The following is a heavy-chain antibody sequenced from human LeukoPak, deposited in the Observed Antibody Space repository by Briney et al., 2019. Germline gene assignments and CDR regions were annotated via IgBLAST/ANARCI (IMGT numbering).Heavy chain of an antibody. Sequence: PGGSLRLSCAASGFTFSSYWVHWVRQAPGKGLVWVSRINSDGSSTSYADSVKGRFTISRDNAKNTLYLQMNSLRAEDTAVYYCARADGDYRYYYYGMDVWGQGTTVTVSS. V-gene: IGHV3-74*01. D-gene: IGHD4-17*01. CDR3: ARADGDYRYYYYGMDV. CDR2: INSDGSST. CDR1: GFTFSSYW. J-gene: IGHJ6*02.